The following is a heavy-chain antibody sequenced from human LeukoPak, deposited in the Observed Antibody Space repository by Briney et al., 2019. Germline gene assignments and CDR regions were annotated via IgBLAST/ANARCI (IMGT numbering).Heavy chain of an antibody. CDR1: GFSFSNYA. D-gene: IGHD3-3*01. Sequence: GGSLRLSCVASGFSFSNYAMSWVRQAPGKGLEWVSAISGSGGTTYYADSVKGRFTISRDNSKNTLYLQMDSLRAEDTAVYYCAKDTYDFWSGYSYWGQGTLVTVSS. CDR2: ISGSGGTT. V-gene: IGHV3-23*01. J-gene: IGHJ4*02. CDR3: AKDTYDFWSGYSY.